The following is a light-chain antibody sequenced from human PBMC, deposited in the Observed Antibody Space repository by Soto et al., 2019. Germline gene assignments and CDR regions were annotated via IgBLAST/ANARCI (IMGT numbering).Light chain of an antibody. V-gene: IGLV2-23*02. J-gene: IGLJ3*02. CDR1: NGDIGTYNL. CDR2: EVT. CDR3: RSYAGTGTWV. Sequence: QSVLTQPASVSGCPGQSITISCTGTNGDIGTYNLVSWYQQYPGKAPKVMISEVTKRPSGVSDRFSGSKSATTASLTISGLQAEDEADYYCRSYAGTGTWVFGGGTQLTVL.